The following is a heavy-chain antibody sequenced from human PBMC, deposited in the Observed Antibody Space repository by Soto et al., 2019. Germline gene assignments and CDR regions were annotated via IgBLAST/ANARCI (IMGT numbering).Heavy chain of an antibody. CDR1: GFTFSSYA. V-gene: IGHV3-23*01. Sequence: EVQLLESGGGLVQPGGSLRLSCAASGFTFSSYAMSWVRQAPGKGLEWVSAISGSGGSTYYAYSVKGRFTICRDNSNNSLYLQMNSLRAEDTAVYYCAKDMIYYDSSGYYPVRGVDYWGQGTLVTVSS. CDR2: ISGSGGST. CDR3: AKDMIYYDSSGYYPVRGVDY. D-gene: IGHD3-22*01. J-gene: IGHJ4*02.